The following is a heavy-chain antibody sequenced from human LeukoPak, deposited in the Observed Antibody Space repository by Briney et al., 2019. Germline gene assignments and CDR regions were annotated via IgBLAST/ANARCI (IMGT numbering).Heavy chain of an antibody. CDR1: GFTFSSYD. J-gene: IGHJ4*02. D-gene: IGHD1-26*01. CDR2: IGTAGDT. Sequence: GGSLRLSCAGSGFTFSSYDMHWVRQATGKGLEWVSAIGTAGDTYYPGSVKGRFTISRENAKNSLYLQMNSLRAGDTAVYYCARAQLLRLENFLDYWGQGTLVTVSS. CDR3: ARAQLLRLENFLDY. V-gene: IGHV3-13*01.